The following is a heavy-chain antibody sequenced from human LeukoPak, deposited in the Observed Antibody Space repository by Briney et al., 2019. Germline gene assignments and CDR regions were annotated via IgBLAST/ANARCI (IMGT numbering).Heavy chain of an antibody. CDR3: AREPKLGNYYYYGMDV. CDR1: GYTFTSYD. V-gene: IGHV1-8*01. D-gene: IGHD6-6*01. J-gene: IGHJ6*02. CDR2: MNPNSGNT. Sequence: ASVKVSCKASGYTFTSYDINWVRQATGQGLEWMEWMNPNSGNTGYAQKFQGRVTMTRNTSISTAYMELSSLRSEDTAVYYCAREPKLGNYYYYGMDVWGQGTTVTVSS.